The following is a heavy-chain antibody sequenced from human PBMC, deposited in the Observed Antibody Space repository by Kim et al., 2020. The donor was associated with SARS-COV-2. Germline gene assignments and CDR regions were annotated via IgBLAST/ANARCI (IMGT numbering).Heavy chain of an antibody. D-gene: IGHD1-1*01. V-gene: IGHV4-59*08. J-gene: IGHJ5*02. CDR3: ARQAKLERRMGWFDP. Sequence: SETLSLTCTVSGGSISGNYWSWIRQPPGKELEWIAYISYSGSTNYNPSLKTRVSISVDTSKNQFSLKVSSVTAADTAVYYCARQAKLERRMGWFDPWGQGTLVTVSS. CDR2: ISYSGST. CDR1: GGSISGNY.